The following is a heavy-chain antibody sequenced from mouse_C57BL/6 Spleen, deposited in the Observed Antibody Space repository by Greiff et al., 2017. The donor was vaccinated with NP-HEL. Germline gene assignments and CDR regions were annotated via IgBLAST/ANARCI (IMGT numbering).Heavy chain of an antibody. CDR2: INPGSGGT. D-gene: IGHD2-10*02. CDR1: GYAFTNYL. CDR3: ARSGYGNYDAY. Sequence: LVESGAELVRPGTSVKVSCKASGYAFTNYLIEWVKQRPGQGLEWIGVINPGSGGTNYNEKFKGKATLTADKSSSTAYMQLSSLTSEDSAVYFCARSGYGNYDAYWGQGTLVTVSA. J-gene: IGHJ3*01. V-gene: IGHV1-54*01.